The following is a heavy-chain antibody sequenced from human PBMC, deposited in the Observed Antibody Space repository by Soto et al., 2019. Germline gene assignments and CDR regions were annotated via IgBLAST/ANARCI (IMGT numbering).Heavy chain of an antibody. CDR2: IYYSGST. CDR1: GDSISSSSYY. CDR3: ARRYYDFWSGYYGGDNWFDP. J-gene: IGHJ5*02. V-gene: IGHV4-39*01. D-gene: IGHD3-3*01. Sequence: PSETLSLTCTVSGDSISSSSYYWGWIRQPPGKGLEWIGSIYYSGSTYYNPSLKSRVTISVDTSKNQFSLKLSSVTAADTAVYYCARRYYDFWSGYYGGDNWFDPWGQGTLVTVSS.